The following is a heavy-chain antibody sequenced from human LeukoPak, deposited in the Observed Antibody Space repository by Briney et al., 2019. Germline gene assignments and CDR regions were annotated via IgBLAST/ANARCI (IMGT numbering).Heavy chain of an antibody. J-gene: IGHJ3*02. CDR1: GITLSSYD. CDR2: ISYDGSNK. D-gene: IGHD2-21*02. Sequence: PGGSLRLSCAASGITLSSYDMHWVRQGPGKGLEWVAVISYDGSNKYYADSVKGRFTISRDNPRNTLFLQMNSLRAEDTAVYYCAKQCGGGDWFEGFDIWGQGTMVTVSS. V-gene: IGHV3-30*18. CDR3: AKQCGGGDWFEGFDI.